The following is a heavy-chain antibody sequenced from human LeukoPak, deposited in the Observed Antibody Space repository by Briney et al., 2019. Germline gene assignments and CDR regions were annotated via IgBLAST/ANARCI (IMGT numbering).Heavy chain of an antibody. D-gene: IGHD3-3*01. CDR3: AKAVSGYPNWFDP. V-gene: IGHV3-23*01. CDR2: ISGSGDST. CDR1: GFTFSSYV. Sequence: HAGGSLRLSCAASGFTFSSYVMIWVRQAPGKGLEWVSGISGSGDSTYYADSVKGRFTISRDNSKNTLYLQMNSLRAEDTAVYYCAKAVSGYPNWFDPWGQGTLVTVSS. J-gene: IGHJ5*02.